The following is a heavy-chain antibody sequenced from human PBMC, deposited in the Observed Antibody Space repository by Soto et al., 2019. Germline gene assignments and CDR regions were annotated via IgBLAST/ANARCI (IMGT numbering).Heavy chain of an antibody. CDR3: ARDRVESGYPEYFQH. J-gene: IGHJ1*01. CDR2: IYSDGST. D-gene: IGHD3-22*01. V-gene: IGHV3-53*01. Sequence: EVQLVESGGGLIQPGGSLRLSSAASGFTVSSNYMSWVRQAPGKGLEWVSVIYSDGSTYYADSVKGRFTISRDNSKNTLYLQMNSLRAEDTAVYYCARDRVESGYPEYFQHWGQGTLVTVSS. CDR1: GFTVSSNY.